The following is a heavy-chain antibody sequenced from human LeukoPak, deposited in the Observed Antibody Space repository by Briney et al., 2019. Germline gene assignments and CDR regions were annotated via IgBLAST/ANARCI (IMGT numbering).Heavy chain of an antibody. J-gene: IGHJ2*01. CDR2: ISPKASTM. D-gene: IGHD3-16*02. CDR3: ATTLAEASYWFFDL. CDR1: GFNFQDSY. Sequence: GGSLRLSCVGSGFNFQDSYMNWVRQAPGKGLEWISFISPKASTMFYADSVRGRFTVSRDNANKSFFLQMNSLTAADTDVYYCATTLAEASYWFFDLWGRGTLVTVSS. V-gene: IGHV3-11*01.